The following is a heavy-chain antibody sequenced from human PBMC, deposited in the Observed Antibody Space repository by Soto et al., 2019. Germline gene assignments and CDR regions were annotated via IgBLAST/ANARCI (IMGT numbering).Heavy chain of an antibody. CDR2: IYVNGNT. CDR1: GFTVSSNY. V-gene: IGHV3-66*03. CDR3: AKGAGRTGGFDYMLDQ. Sequence: GGSLRLSCAASGFTVSSNYMSWVRQAPGKGLEWVSFIYVNGNTYSAASVKGRFTISRDNLKSTLYLQVSSLRPADTGRYYCAKGAGRTGGFDYMLDQWGQGTVVTVSS. J-gene: IGHJ5*02. D-gene: IGHD5-12*01.